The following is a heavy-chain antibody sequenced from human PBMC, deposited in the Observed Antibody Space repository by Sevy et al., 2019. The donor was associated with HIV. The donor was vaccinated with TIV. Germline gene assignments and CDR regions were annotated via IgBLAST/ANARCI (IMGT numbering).Heavy chain of an antibody. CDR3: STDPIIVLLVTDGMDV. CDR1: GFTFSYAW. J-gene: IGHJ6*02. Sequence: GGSLRLSCVASGFTFSYAWMNWVRQAPGKGLEWVGRIKSRPDGGTTDYAAPVKGRFTISRDDSKNTLYLQMNSLKTEDTGVYYCSTDPIIVLLVTDGMDVWGQGTTVTVSS. D-gene: IGHD2-8*01. V-gene: IGHV3-15*01. CDR2: IKSRPDGGTT.